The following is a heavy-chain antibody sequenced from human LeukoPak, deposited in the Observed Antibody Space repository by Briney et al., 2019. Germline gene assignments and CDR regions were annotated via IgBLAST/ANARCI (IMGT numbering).Heavy chain of an antibody. D-gene: IGHD1-26*01. V-gene: IGHV1-46*01. CDR1: GYTLTELS. J-gene: IGHJ4*02. Sequence: ASVKVSCKVSGYTLTELSMHWVRQAPGKGLEWMGIINPSGGSTSYAQKFQGRVTMTRDMSTSTVYMELSSLRSEDTAVYYCLGHNSGSYGSEDYWGQGTLVTVSS. CDR3: LGHNSGSYGSEDY. CDR2: INPSGGST.